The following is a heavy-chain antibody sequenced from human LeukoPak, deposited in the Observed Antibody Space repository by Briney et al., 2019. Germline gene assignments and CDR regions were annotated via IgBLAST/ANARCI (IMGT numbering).Heavy chain of an antibody. Sequence: GGSLRLSCAASGFTFDDYAMHWVRQAPGKGLEWVSGISWNSGSIGYADSVKGRFTISRDNAKNSLYLQMNSLRAEDTALYYCAKDPSSYSSGTDYWGQGTLVTVSS. CDR3: AKDPSSYSSGTDY. J-gene: IGHJ4*02. D-gene: IGHD6-19*01. CDR2: ISWNSGSI. V-gene: IGHV3-9*01. CDR1: GFTFDDYA.